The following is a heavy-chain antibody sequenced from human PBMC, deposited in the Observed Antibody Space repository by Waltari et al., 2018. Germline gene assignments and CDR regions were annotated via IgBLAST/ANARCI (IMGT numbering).Heavy chain of an antibody. CDR2: ISRSSDTI. V-gene: IGHV3-48*01. CDR3: ARDTILDP. J-gene: IGHJ5*02. CDR1: GFTFSDYG. Sequence: EVQLVESGGGLVQPGGSLRLSGAASGFTFSDYGMNWVRQAPGKGLEWVSYISRSSDTIYYANSVRGRFTISRDNARNSLYLQMNSLRAEDTAMYHCARDTILDPWGQGTLVTVSS.